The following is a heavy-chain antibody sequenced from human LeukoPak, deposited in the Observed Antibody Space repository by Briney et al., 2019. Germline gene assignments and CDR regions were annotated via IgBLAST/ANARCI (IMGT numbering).Heavy chain of an antibody. D-gene: IGHD3-3*01. CDR2: VYNSGST. J-gene: IGHJ4*02. CDR1: GGSIGSYY. CDR3: ARAGRFDFWSGYYGYFDY. V-gene: IGHV4-59*08. Sequence: SETLSLTCTVSGGSIGSYYWSWIRQPPGKGLEWIGYVYNSGSTNYNPSLKSRVTVSVDMSKNQFSLKLSSVTAADTAVYYCARAGRFDFWSGYYGYFDYWGQGTLVTVSS.